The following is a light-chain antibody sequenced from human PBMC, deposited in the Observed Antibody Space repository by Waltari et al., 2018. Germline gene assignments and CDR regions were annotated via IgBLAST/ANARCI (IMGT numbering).Light chain of an antibody. CDR2: DTS. CDR1: QSVRSY. V-gene: IGKV3-11*01. Sequence: EVVLTQSPATLSLSPGERATLSCRASQSVRSYLGWYQQKPGQAPRLLISDTSNGATGAPARFSGSGSGTDFTLTISSLEPEDFAVYYCQQRYSWPPITFGQGTRLEIK. CDR3: QQRYSWPPIT. J-gene: IGKJ5*01.